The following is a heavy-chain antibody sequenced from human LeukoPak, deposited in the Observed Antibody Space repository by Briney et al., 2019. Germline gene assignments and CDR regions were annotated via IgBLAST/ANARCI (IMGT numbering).Heavy chain of an antibody. Sequence: GESLKISCNGSGYSFTSYWVGWVRQMPGKGLEWMGIIYPGDSDTRYSPSFQGQVTISADKSISTAYLQWSSLKASDTAMYYCARIIAVAGTDWFDPWGQGTLVTVSS. CDR2: IYPGDSDT. D-gene: IGHD6-19*01. J-gene: IGHJ5*02. V-gene: IGHV5-51*01. CDR3: ARIIAVAGTDWFDP. CDR1: GYSFTSYW.